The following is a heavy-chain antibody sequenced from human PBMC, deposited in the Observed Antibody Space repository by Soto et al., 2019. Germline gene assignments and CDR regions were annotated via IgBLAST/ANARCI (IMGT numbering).Heavy chain of an antibody. J-gene: IGHJ3*02. CDR2: INHSGST. Sequence: PSETLSLTCAVSGGSISSSNWWSWVRQPPGKGLEWIGEINHSGSTNYNPSLKSRVTISVDTSKNQFSLKLSSVTAADTAVYYCARGGVLLWFGELLLENNAFDIWGQGTMVTVSS. CDR1: GGSISSSNW. V-gene: IGHV4-4*02. CDR3: ARGGVLLWFGELLLENNAFDI. D-gene: IGHD3-10*01.